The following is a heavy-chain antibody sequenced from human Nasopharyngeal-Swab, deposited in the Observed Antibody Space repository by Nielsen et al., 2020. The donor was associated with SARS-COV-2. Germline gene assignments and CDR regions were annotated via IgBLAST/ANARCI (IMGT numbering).Heavy chain of an antibody. CDR2: ISGSGGST. J-gene: IGHJ6*02. CDR3: AKDLARGIFGVVISMDV. CDR1: GITFSSDA. D-gene: IGHD3-3*01. Sequence: GEALKISWAASGITFSSDAKSWVRQAPGKGLEWVSAISGSGGSTYYADSVKGRFTISRDNSKNTLYLQMNSLRAEDTAVYYCAKDLARGIFGVVISMDVWGQGTTVTVSS. V-gene: IGHV3-23*01.